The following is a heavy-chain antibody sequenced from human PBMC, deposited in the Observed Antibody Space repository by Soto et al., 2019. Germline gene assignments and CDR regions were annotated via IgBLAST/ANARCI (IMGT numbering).Heavy chain of an antibody. J-gene: IGHJ4*02. CDR1: GYSFTSYW. Sequence: PGESLKISCKGSGYSFTSYWIGWVRQMPGKGLEWMGIIYPGDSDTRYSPSFQGQVTISADKSISTAYLQWSSLKASDTAMYYCARLLEGEDSSGRVPVGNLLKYWGQGTLVTVSS. D-gene: IGHD6-19*01. V-gene: IGHV5-51*01. CDR2: IYPGDSDT. CDR3: ARLLEGEDSSGRVPVGNLLKY.